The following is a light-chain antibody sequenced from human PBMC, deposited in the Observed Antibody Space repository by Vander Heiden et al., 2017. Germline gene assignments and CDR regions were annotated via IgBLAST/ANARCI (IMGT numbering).Light chain of an antibody. CDR2: GAS. J-gene: IGKJ3*01. CDR1: QSLTSGY. CDR3: QHYGGSPLFT. V-gene: IGKV3-20*01. Sequence: VLPQSPVTLSLSPGERATLSCTASQSLTSGYLAWYQQKPGQAPRLVISGASSRATGIPDRFYGSGYGTDFTLTISRLEPEDSAVYYCQHYGGSPLFTFGPGTKVDIK.